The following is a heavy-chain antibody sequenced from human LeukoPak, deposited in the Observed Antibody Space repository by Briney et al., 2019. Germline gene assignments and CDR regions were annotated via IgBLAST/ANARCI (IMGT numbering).Heavy chain of an antibody. J-gene: IGHJ2*01. CDR3: ARRRSRYFDL. CDR1: GFTFSTYE. CDR2: ISGSGANM. Sequence: GGSLTLSCAASGFTFSTYEMNWVRQAPGRGLEWVSTISGSGANMWYPDSLKGRFSISRDNAQKSLNLQMNSLRADDTAVYYCARRRSRYFDLWGRGTLVTVSS. V-gene: IGHV3-48*03.